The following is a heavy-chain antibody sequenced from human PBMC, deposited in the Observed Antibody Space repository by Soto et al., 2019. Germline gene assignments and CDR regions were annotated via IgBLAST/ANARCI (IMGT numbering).Heavy chain of an antibody. CDR1: GDSVSSNSAA. CDR2: TYYRSKWYI. V-gene: IGHV6-1*01. Sequence: SQTLSLTCAISGDSVSSNSAAWNWIRQSPSKGLEWLGRTYYRSKWYIDYAVSVKSRITINPDTSNNQFSLQLNSVTPEDTAVYYFARAPILRSVAPWDLFDYWGRGTLVTVSS. J-gene: IGHJ4*02. D-gene: IGHD1-26*01. CDR3: ARAPILRSVAPWDLFDY.